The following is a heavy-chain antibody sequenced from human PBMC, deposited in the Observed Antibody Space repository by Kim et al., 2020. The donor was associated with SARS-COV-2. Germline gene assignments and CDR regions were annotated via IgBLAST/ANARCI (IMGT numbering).Heavy chain of an antibody. Sequence: ASVKVSCKASGYTFTSYYMHWVRQAPGQGLEWMGIINPSGGSTSYAQKFQGRVTMTRDTSTSTVYMELSSLRSEDTAVYYCARDRIAAAGDYYYYGMDVWGQGTTVTVSS. V-gene: IGHV1-46*01. CDR3: ARDRIAAAGDYYYYGMDV. CDR1: GYTFTSYY. D-gene: IGHD6-13*01. J-gene: IGHJ6*02. CDR2: INPSGGST.